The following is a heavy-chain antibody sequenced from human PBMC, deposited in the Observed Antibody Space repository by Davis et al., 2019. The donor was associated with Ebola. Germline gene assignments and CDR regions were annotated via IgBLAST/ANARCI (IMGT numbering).Heavy chain of an antibody. J-gene: IGHJ5*02. CDR2: IYYSGST. CDR3: AREGKSGSPGGWFDP. D-gene: IGHD1-26*01. Sequence: MPGGSLRLSCTVSGGSISSYYWSWIRQPPGKGLEWIGYIYYSGSTNYNPSLKSRVTISVDTSKNQFSLKLSSVTAADTAVYYCAREGKSGSPGGWFDPWGQGTLVTVSS. CDR1: GGSISSYY. V-gene: IGHV4-59*12.